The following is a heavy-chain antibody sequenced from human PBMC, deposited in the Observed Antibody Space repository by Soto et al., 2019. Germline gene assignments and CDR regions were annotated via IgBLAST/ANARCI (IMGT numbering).Heavy chain of an antibody. J-gene: IGHJ4*02. Sequence: GASVKVSCKASGYTFTSYAMHWVRQAPGQRLEWMGWINAGNGNTKYSQKFQGRVTITRDTSASTAYMELSSLRSEDTAVYYCATSTPLYCSGGSCYPSFDYWGQGTLVTVSS. CDR3: ATSTPLYCSGGSCYPSFDY. D-gene: IGHD2-15*01. V-gene: IGHV1-3*01. CDR1: GYTFTSYA. CDR2: INAGNGNT.